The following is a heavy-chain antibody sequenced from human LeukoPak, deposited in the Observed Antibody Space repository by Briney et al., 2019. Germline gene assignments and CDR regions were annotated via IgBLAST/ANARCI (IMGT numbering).Heavy chain of an antibody. V-gene: IGHV3-23*01. CDR1: GFTFSSYS. D-gene: IGHD3-22*01. CDR3: AKRRYDSSGHFDS. J-gene: IGHJ4*02. CDR2: ISGSGSYT. Sequence: GGSLRLSCAAFGFTFSSYSMNWVRQAPGKGLEWVSAISGSGSYTDYADSVKGRFTISKDNSKNTLYMRMSSLRAEDTALYYCAKRRYDSSGHFDSWGQGTLVTVSS.